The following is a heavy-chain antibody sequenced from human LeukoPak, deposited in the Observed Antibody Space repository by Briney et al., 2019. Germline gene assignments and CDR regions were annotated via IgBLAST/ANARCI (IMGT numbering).Heavy chain of an antibody. Sequence: PGGSLRLSCAASGYNFSSYAMSWVRQAPGKGLEWVSLISDSGGNAYYADSVKGRFTISRDNSKNTLYLQMNSLRVEDTAIYYGAKDRPEDYWGQGTLVTVSS. CDR1: GYNFSSYA. J-gene: IGHJ4*02. V-gene: IGHV3-23*01. CDR3: AKDRPEDY. CDR2: ISDSGGNA.